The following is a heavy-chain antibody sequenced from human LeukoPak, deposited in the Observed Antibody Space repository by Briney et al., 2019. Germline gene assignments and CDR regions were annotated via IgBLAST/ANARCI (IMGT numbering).Heavy chain of an antibody. CDR3: ARPCGNYGDQYFDY. CDR2: IKQGGYEK. CDR1: TFTFSSIW. D-gene: IGHD4-17*01. J-gene: IGHJ4*02. Sequence: PGGSLTPSWALDTFTFSSIWMGCDSQAPGKGLEWVANIKQGGYEKHYVDSVKGRFTISRADSKNSLYLPMKSPKPSETAVYFCARPCGNYGDQYFDYWGQGILVTVSS. V-gene: IGHV3-7*05.